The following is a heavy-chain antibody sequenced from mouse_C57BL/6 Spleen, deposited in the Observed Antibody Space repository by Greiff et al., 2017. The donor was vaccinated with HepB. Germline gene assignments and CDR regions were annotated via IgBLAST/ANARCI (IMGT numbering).Heavy chain of an antibody. V-gene: IGHV1-15*01. D-gene: IGHD1-1*01. CDR1: GYTFTDYE. CDR2: IDPETGGT. CDR3: TRRDYGSSLWYFDV. Sequence: VQLQQSGAELVRPGASVTLSCKASGYTFTDYEMHWVKQTPVHGLEWIGAIDPETGGTAYNQKFKGKAILTADKSSSTAYMELRSLTSEDSAVYYCTRRDYGSSLWYFDVWGTGTTVTVSS. J-gene: IGHJ1*03.